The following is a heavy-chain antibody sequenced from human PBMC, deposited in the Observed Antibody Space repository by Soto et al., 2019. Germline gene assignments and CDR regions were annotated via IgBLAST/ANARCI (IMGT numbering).Heavy chain of an antibody. V-gene: IGHV4-59*01. CDR2: IYYSGST. Sequence: SETLSLTCTVSGGSISSYFWSWMRQPPGKGLEWIGYIYYSGSTNYNPSLKSRVTISVDASKNQFSLKLSSVTAADTAVYYCARVGRYFDWSQYHYYYYGMDVRGQGTTVTVSS. D-gene: IGHD3-9*01. CDR1: GGSISSYF. CDR3: ARVGRYFDWSQYHYYYYGMDV. J-gene: IGHJ6*02.